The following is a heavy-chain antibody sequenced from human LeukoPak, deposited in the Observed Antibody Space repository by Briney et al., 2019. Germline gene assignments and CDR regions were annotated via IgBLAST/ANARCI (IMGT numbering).Heavy chain of an antibody. CDR3: ARGGTSANFQH. Sequence: NPSQTLSLTCTVSGDSIRSGAYYWSWIRQRPGKGLEWIGYIYYSGSTHYNPSLQSRVSISVDTSQNQFSLKLSSVTAADTAVYYCARGGTSANFQHWGQGTLLTVSS. J-gene: IGHJ1*01. V-gene: IGHV4-31*03. CDR2: IYYSGST. CDR1: GDSIRSGAYY.